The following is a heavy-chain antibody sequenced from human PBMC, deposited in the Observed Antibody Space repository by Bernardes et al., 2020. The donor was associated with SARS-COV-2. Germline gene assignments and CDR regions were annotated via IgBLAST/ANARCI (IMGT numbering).Heavy chain of an antibody. CDR2: IYWYDDT. CDR3: ALVDTAMAIDY. Sequence: SGPTLVKPTQTLTLTCPFSGSSLSPSGVGVGWIRPPPGKALEWHAFIYWYDDTRYSPSLKSRHTITKDTSKNQVVLTMTNMDPVDTATYYCALVDTAMAIDYWGQGTLVTVSS. D-gene: IGHD5-18*01. J-gene: IGHJ4*02. V-gene: IGHV2-5*01. CDR1: GSSLSPSGVG.